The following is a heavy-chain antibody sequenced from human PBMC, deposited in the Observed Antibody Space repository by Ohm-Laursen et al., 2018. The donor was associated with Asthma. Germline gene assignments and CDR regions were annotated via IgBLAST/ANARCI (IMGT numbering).Heavy chain of an antibody. Sequence: SLRLSCSASGFTFSSYAMHWVRQAPGKGLEWVAVISYDGSNKYYADSVKGRFTISRDNSKNTLYLQMNSLRAEDTAVYYCAKDGYDFWSGYRYYFDYWGQGTLVTVSS. D-gene: IGHD3-3*01. V-gene: IGHV3-30*04. J-gene: IGHJ4*02. CDR3: AKDGYDFWSGYRYYFDY. CDR1: GFTFSSYA. CDR2: ISYDGSNK.